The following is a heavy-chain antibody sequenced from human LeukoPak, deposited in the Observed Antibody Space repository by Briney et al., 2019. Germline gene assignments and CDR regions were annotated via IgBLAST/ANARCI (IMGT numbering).Heavy chain of an antibody. CDR3: AKTIGGYCSSTSCYYFDY. J-gene: IGHJ4*02. V-gene: IGHV3-30*02. CDR2: IRYDGSNK. Sequence: GGSLRLSCAASGFTFSSYGMHWVRHAPGKGLEWVSFIRYDGSNKYYADSVKGRFTISRDNSKTTLYLQMNSLRAEDTAVYYCAKTIGGYCSSTSCYYFDYWGQGTLVTVSS. D-gene: IGHD2-2*01. CDR1: GFTFSSYG.